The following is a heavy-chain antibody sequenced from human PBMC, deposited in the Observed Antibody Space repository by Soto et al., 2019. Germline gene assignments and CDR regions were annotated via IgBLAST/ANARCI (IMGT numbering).Heavy chain of an antibody. V-gene: IGHV4-59*01. CDR1: GGSISSYY. D-gene: IGHD3-10*01. CDR2: VYYTGTT. J-gene: IGHJ5*02. Sequence: QVQLQESGPRLVKPSETLSLTCSVSGGSISSYYWSWIRKPPGKGLEWIGYVYYTGTTKYNPSLKSRLTISVDTSKNQFSLRLNSVTAVDTAIYYCARDQQMGRLDPWGQGTLVTVSS. CDR3: ARDQQMGRLDP.